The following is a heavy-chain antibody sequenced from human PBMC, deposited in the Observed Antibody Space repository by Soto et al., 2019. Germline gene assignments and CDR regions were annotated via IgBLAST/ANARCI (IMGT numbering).Heavy chain of an antibody. V-gene: IGHV4-4*02. CDR3: ARSVHIVVVTACWFDP. Sequence: QVQLQESGPGLVKPSGTLSLTCAVSGGSISSSNWWSWVRQPPGKGLEWIGEIYHSGSTNYNPSLKSRVTISVDKSNNQFSLKLSSVTAADTAVYYCARSVHIVVVTACWFDPWGQGTLVTVSS. CDR1: GGSISSSNW. D-gene: IGHD2-21*02. CDR2: IYHSGST. J-gene: IGHJ5*02.